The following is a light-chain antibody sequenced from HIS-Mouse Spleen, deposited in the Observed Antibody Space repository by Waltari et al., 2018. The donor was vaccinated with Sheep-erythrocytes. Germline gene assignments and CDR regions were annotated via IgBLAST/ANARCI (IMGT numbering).Light chain of an antibody. CDR2: EVS. CDR1: SSDVGGYNY. Sequence: SALTQPPSASGSPGQSVTISCTGTSSDVGGYNYVSWYQQHPGKAPKLMIYEVSKRPSGVPDRFSGLQAEDEADYYCSSYAGSNNWVFGGGTKLTVL. V-gene: IGLV2-8*01. CDR3: SSYAGSNNWV. J-gene: IGLJ3*02.